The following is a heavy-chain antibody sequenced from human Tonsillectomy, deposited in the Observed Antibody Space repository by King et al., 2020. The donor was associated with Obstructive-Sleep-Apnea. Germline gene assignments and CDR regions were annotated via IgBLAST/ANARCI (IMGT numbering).Heavy chain of an antibody. V-gene: IGHV5-51*01. J-gene: IGHJ6*02. CDR3: ARRSNSNYYYYGMDV. Sequence: QLVQSGAEVKKPGESLKISCKGSGYSFTSYWIGWVRQMPGKGLEWMGIIYPGDSDTRYSPSFQAQVTISAAKSISTAYLQWSSLKASDTAMYYCARRSNSNYYYYGMDVWGQGTTVTVSS. CDR1: GYSFTSYW. D-gene: IGHD4-11*01. CDR2: IYPGDSDT.